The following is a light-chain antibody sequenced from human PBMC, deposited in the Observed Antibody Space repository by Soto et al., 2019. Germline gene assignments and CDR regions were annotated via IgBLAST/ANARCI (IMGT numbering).Light chain of an antibody. CDR3: SSFTNSTTYV. V-gene: IGLV2-18*02. Sequence: QSALTQPPSVSGSPGQSVAVSCTGTSSDVGSYNRVSWYQQPPGTAPKLMIYEVSNRPSGVPDRFSGSKSGNPASLTISGIQAEAEADYYCSSFTNSTTYVFATETKLTVL. J-gene: IGLJ1*01. CDR2: EVS. CDR1: SSDVGSYNR.